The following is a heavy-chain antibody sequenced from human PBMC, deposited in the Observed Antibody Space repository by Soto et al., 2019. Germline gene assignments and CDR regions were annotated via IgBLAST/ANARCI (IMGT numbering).Heavy chain of an antibody. CDR2: IIPIFGTA. V-gene: IGHV1-69*06. J-gene: IGHJ6*02. CDR1: GGTFSSYA. CDR3: ARDSKSSSWYPDYYSYYGMDV. Sequence: QVQLVQSGAEVKKPGSSVKVSCKASGGTFSSYAISWVRQAPGQGLEWMGGIIPIFGTANYAQKFQGRVTITADKSTSTAYMELSSLRSEDTAVYYCARDSKSSSWYPDYYSYYGMDVWGQGTTVTVSS. D-gene: IGHD6-13*01.